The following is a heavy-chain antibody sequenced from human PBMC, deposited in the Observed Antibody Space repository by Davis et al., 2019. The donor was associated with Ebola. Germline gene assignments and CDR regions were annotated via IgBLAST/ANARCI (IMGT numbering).Heavy chain of an antibody. J-gene: IGHJ6*02. Sequence: GGSLRLSCAASGFTFSGSAMHWVRQASGKGLEWVGRIRSKANSYATAYAASVKGRFTISRDDSKNTAYLQMNSLKTEDTAVYYCTALYYDIWSSPDVWGQGTTVTVSS. CDR1: GFTFSGSA. CDR2: IRSKANSYAT. D-gene: IGHD3-3*01. V-gene: IGHV3-73*01. CDR3: TALYYDIWSSPDV.